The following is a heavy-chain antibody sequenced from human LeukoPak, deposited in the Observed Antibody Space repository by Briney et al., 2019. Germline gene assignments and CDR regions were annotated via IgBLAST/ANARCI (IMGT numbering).Heavy chain of an antibody. J-gene: IGHJ2*01. D-gene: IGHD2-2*01. V-gene: IGHV3-30*03. CDR2: IASDGSAQ. CDR3: AREASVTNWYFDL. CDR1: EFTFSSHG. Sequence: PGGSLRLSCAASEFTFSSHGIQWVRQAPGKGLEWVTVIASDGSAQYYIDSVKGRFTTSKDNSKNMLYLQMNSLRTEDTAVYYCAREASVTNWYFDLWGRGALVSVSS.